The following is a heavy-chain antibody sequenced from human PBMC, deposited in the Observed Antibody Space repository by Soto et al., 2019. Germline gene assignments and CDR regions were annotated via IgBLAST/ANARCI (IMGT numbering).Heavy chain of an antibody. CDR1: GFPFSTYW. CDR2: IKTDGSIT. V-gene: IGHV3-74*01. J-gene: IGHJ6*02. Sequence: GGSLRLSCVASGFPFSTYWMHWVRQAPGKGLVWVSRIKTDGSITNYADSVKGRFTTSRDNTKNTLYLQMNSLRGEDTAVYYCAGMVRGVQYHYYYYYGMDVWGQGTTVTVAS. CDR3: AGMVRGVQYHYYYYYGMDV. D-gene: IGHD3-10*01.